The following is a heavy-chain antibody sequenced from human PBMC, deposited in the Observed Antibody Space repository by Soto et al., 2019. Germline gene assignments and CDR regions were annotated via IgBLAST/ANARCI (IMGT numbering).Heavy chain of an antibody. CDR3: GKDPNGDHLGAFDF. J-gene: IGHJ3*01. CDR2: ITGSGAVT. CDR1: GLSFASYA. D-gene: IGHD4-17*01. Sequence: EVQFLESGGGVVRPGGSLRLSCVASGLSFASYAMTWVRQSSGKGLEWVACITGSGAVTSYTDSVRGRFIISRDNSKNTLYLQVDSLRADDTAVYYCGKDPNGDHLGAFDFWGQGTTVIVSS. V-gene: IGHV3-23*01.